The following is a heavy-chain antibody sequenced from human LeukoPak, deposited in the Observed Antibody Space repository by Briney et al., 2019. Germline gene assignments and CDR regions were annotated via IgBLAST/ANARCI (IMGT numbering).Heavy chain of an antibody. J-gene: IGHJ4*02. D-gene: IGHD3-3*01. V-gene: IGHV3-7*01. CDR3: ARDRSISGVVTLDY. Sequence: GGSLRLSCAASGFRFRDSCMTWVRQAPGKGLEWVANIRQDGSEEYYVDSVKGRFTISRDNAKNPVYLQMNSLRAEDTAVYYCARDRSISGVVTLDYWGQGTLVTVSS. CDR1: GFRFRDSC. CDR2: IRQDGSEE.